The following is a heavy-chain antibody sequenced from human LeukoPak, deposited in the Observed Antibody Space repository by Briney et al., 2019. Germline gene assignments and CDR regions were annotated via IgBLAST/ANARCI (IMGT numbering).Heavy chain of an antibody. J-gene: IGHJ4*02. CDR2: ISAYNGNT. CDR3: ARVGIAAAGTIDVDY. Sequence: ASVKVSCKASGCTFTSYGISWVRQAPGQGLEWMGWISAYNGNTNYAQKLQGRVTMTTDTSTSTAYMGLRSLRSDDTAVYYCARVGIAAAGTIDVDYWGQGTLVTVSS. CDR1: GCTFTSYG. V-gene: IGHV1-18*01. D-gene: IGHD6-13*01.